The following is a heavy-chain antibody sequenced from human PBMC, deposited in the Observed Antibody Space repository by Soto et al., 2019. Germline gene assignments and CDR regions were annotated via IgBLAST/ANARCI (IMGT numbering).Heavy chain of an antibody. CDR1: GGSISSGGYY. D-gene: IGHD6-13*01. Sequence: QVQLQESGPGLVKPSQTLSLTCTVSGGSISSGGYYWSWIRQHPGKGLEWIGYIYYSGSTYYNPSLTSRVTISVDTSKNQFSLKLSSVTAADTAVYYCARTYSSSWPDAFDIWGQGTMVTVSS. CDR2: IYYSGST. V-gene: IGHV4-31*03. J-gene: IGHJ3*02. CDR3: ARTYSSSWPDAFDI.